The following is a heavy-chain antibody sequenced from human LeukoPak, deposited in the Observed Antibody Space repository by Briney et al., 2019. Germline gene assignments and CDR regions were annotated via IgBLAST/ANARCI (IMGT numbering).Heavy chain of an antibody. CDR3: ARVYGDHYGSGVIDY. Sequence: ASVRVSCKASGYTFTDYYMHWVRQAPGQGLEWMGWINPNSGGTNYAQKFQGRVTMTRDTSISTAYMELSRLRSDDTAVYYCARVYGDHYGSGVIDYWGQGTLVTISS. V-gene: IGHV1-2*02. CDR2: INPNSGGT. CDR1: GYTFTDYY. J-gene: IGHJ4*02. D-gene: IGHD3-10*01.